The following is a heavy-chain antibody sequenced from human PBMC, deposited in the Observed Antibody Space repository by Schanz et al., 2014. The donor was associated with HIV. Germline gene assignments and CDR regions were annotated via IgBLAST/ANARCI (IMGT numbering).Heavy chain of an antibody. CDR1: GFHFDDYA. D-gene: IGHD6-19*01. CDR3: AKGVSVAGSSYYFDY. CDR2: ISWSSGNI. Sequence: EVQLLESGGCLVQPGRSLRLSCAASGFHFDDYAMYWVRQAPGKGLEWVSGISWSSGNIGYADSVKGRFTISRDNAKNSLYLQMSSLRREDTAFYYCAKGVSVAGSSYYFDYWGQGALVTVSS. V-gene: IGHV3-9*01. J-gene: IGHJ4*02.